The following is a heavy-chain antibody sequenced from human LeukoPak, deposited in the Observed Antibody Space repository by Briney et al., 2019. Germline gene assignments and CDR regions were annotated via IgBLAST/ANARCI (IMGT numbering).Heavy chain of an antibody. J-gene: IGHJ4*02. CDR1: GFTFSSSA. D-gene: IGHD4-23*01. CDR2: ISNSGAST. CDR3: AKIGGNVVF. V-gene: IGHV3-23*01. Sequence: GGSLRLSCAAPGFTFSSSAMSWVRQAPGKGLEWVSVISNSGASTAYADSVKGRFPIPRRNSKNTLYLQMNSLRADDMSVYYCAKIGGNVVFWGQGTLVTVSS.